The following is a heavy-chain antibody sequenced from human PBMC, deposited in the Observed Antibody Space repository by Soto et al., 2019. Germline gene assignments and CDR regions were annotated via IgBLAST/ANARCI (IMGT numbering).Heavy chain of an antibody. D-gene: IGHD3-22*01. CDR2: ISGSGGST. CDR3: AKVGRDGGLTMIVVVTNDPFAI. V-gene: IGHV3-23*01. J-gene: IGHJ3*02. Sequence: GGSLRLSCAASGFTFSSYAMSWVRQAPGKGLEWVSAISGSGGSTYYADSVKGRFTISIDNSKNTLYLQMNSLRAEDTAVDYWAKVGRDGGLTMIVVVTNDPFAIWGQGTVVTLSS. CDR1: GFTFSSYA.